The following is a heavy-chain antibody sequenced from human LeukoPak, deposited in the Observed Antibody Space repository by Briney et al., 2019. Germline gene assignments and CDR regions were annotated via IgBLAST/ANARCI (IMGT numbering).Heavy chain of an antibody. CDR2: INTNTGNP. CDR3: ARSYSSSWYTRHYYYYYYMDV. D-gene: IGHD6-13*01. CDR1: GYTFTSYA. V-gene: IGHV7-4-1*02. Sequence: ASVKVSCKASGYTFTSYAMNWVRQAPGQGLEWMGWINTNTGNPTYAQGFTGRFVFSLDTSVSTAYLQISSLKAEDTAVYYCARSYSSSWYTRHYYYYYYMDVWGKGTTVTVSS. J-gene: IGHJ6*03.